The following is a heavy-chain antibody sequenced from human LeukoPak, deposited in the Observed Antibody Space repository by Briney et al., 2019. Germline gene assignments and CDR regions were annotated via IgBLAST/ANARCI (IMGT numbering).Heavy chain of an antibody. Sequence: GGSLRLSCAVSGFTFSDYYMSWIRQATGKGLEWISYISSSGSAIYYADSVKGRFTISRDNAKNSLYLQMSSLRAEDTAVYYCAREHTSGWNTFDYWGQGTLVTVSS. CDR1: GFTFSDYY. D-gene: IGHD6-19*01. CDR3: AREHTSGWNTFDY. J-gene: IGHJ4*02. V-gene: IGHV3-11*01. CDR2: ISSSGSAI.